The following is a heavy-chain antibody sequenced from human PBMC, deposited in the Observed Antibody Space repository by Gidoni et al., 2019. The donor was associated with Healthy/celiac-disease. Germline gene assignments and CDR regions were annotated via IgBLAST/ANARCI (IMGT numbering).Heavy chain of an antibody. J-gene: IGHJ3*02. D-gene: IGHD4-17*01. CDR3: ASLLSGDYGHSYAFDI. Sequence: QVPLVVSGGGLVKPGVSLRLSCAASGFTFSHYYLSWIRQAPGKGLEWVSYISSSSSNKNYADSMKGRFTISRDNAKNSLYLQMNSLRAEDTAVYYCASLLSGDYGHSYAFDIWSQGTMVTVSS. V-gene: IGHV3-11*06. CDR1: GFTFSHYY. CDR2: ISSSSSNK.